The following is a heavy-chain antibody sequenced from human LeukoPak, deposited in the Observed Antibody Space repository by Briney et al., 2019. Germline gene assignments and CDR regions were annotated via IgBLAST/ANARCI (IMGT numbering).Heavy chain of an antibody. CDR3: ARIRIVLIGYNWFDP. Sequence: SETLSLTCAVYGGSFSGYYWIWIRQPPGKGLEWIGEINHSGSTNYNPSLKSRVTISVDTSKNQFSLKLSSVTAADTAVYYCARIRIVLIGYNWFDPWGQGTLVTVSS. CDR1: GGSFSGYY. CDR2: INHSGST. J-gene: IGHJ5*02. V-gene: IGHV4-34*01. D-gene: IGHD2-8*01.